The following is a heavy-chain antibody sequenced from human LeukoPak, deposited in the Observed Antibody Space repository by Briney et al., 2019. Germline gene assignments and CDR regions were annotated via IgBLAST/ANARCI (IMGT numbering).Heavy chain of an antibody. CDR2: IYYSGST. CDR1: GGSISSGDYY. CDR3: ARSGYSSGWYYFDY. D-gene: IGHD6-19*01. J-gene: IGHJ4*02. V-gene: IGHV4-30-4*08. Sequence: SETLSLTCTVSGGSISSGDYYWSWIRQPPGKGLEWIGYIYYSGSTYYNPSLKSRVTISVDTSKNQFSLKLSSVTAADTAVYYCARSGYSSGWYYFDYWGQGTLVTVSS.